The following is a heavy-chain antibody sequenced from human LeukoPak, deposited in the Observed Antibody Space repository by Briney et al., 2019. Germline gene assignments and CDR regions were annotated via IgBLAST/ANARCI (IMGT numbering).Heavy chain of an antibody. CDR3: ATGSTTGTEVDY. D-gene: IGHD1-1*01. CDR1: GFTFSSYS. Sequence: PGGSLRLSCAASGFTFSSYSMNWVRQAPGKGLEWISFISSSSSSVYYAGSVRGRFTISRDNAKNSLFLQMNTLRAEDTAVYYCATGSTTGTEVDYWGQGTLVTVSS. J-gene: IGHJ4*02. CDR2: ISSSSSSV. V-gene: IGHV3-48*01.